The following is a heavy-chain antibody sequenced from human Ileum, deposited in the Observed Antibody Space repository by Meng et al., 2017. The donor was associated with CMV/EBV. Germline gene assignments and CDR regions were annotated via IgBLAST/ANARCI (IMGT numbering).Heavy chain of an antibody. J-gene: IGHJ4*02. CDR2: IKQDGSEK. CDR3: ARASNYARDY. V-gene: IGHV3-7*01. CDR1: GFTFSSYG. D-gene: IGHD1-26*01. Sequence: GESLKISCAASGFTFSSYGMHWVRQAPGKGLEWVASIKQDGSEKNYVDSVKGRFTISRDNAKNSLYLQMNSLRVEDTAVYFCARASNYARDYWGQGTLVTVSS.